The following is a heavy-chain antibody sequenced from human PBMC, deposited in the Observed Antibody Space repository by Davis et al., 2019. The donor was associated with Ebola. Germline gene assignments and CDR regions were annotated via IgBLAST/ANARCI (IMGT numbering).Heavy chain of an antibody. D-gene: IGHD3-10*01. Sequence: GGSLRLSCAASGFTFSSYGMHWVRPAPGKGLEWVAVISYDGSNKYYADSVKGRFTISRDNSKNTLYLQLNSLRAEDTAVYYCAKGRGLYYYYGMDVWGQGTTVTVSS. CDR2: ISYDGSNK. V-gene: IGHV3-30*18. J-gene: IGHJ6*02. CDR3: AKGRGLYYYYGMDV. CDR1: GFTFSSYG.